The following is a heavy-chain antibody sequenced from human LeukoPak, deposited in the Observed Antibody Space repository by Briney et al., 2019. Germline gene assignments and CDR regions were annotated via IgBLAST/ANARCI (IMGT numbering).Heavy chain of an antibody. CDR3: ARGYYGSGSYSIPFDY. D-gene: IGHD3-10*01. CDR2: MNPNSGNI. J-gene: IGHJ4*02. CDR1: GYTFTSYD. Sequence: ASVKVSCKASGYTFTSYDINWVRQATGQGLEWMGWMNPNSGNIGYAQKFQGRVTMTRNTSISTAYMELSSLRSEDTAVYYCARGYYGSGSYSIPFDYWGQGTLVTVSS. V-gene: IGHV1-8*01.